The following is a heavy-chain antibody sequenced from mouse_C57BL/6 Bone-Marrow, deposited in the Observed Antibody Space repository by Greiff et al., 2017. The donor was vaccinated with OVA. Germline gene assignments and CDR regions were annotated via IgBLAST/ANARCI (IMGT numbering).Heavy chain of an antibody. Sequence: QVHVKQSGPGLVQPSQSLSITCTVSGFSLTSYGVHWVRQSPGKGLEWLGVIWSGGSTDYNAAFISRLSISKDNSKSQVFFKMNSLQADDTAIYYCARRGVTTFYYYAMDYWGQGTSVTVSS. J-gene: IGHJ4*01. V-gene: IGHV2-2*01. D-gene: IGHD2-3*01. CDR2: IWSGGST. CDR3: ARRGVTTFYYYAMDY. CDR1: GFSLTSYG.